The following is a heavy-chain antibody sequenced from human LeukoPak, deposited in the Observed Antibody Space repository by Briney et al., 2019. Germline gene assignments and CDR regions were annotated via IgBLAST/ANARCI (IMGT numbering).Heavy chain of an antibody. CDR3: ASDSRIPPVGFDP. Sequence: GGSLRLSCAASGFTFRNYWMTWVRQSPGQGLEWVANIDQRGSEIHYVDSVKGRFTISRDDAKNSVYLQMNNLRVEGTAIYYCASDSRIPPVGFDPWGQGTLVTVSS. CDR1: GFTFRNYW. CDR2: IDQRGSEI. V-gene: IGHV3-7*01. D-gene: IGHD2-2*02. J-gene: IGHJ5*02.